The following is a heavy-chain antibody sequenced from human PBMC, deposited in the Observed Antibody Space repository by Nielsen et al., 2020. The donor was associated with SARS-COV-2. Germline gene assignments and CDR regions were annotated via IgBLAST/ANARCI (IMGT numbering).Heavy chain of an antibody. CDR3: ARDPSYKPFDY. CDR2: IKQDGSEK. CDR1: GFTFSSYW. V-gene: IGHV3-7*03. Sequence: GESLKISCAASGFTFSSYWMSWVRQAPGKGLEWVANIKQDGSEKYYVDSVKGRCTISRDNAKKSLYLQMNSLIAEYTAVYYCARDPSYKPFDYWGQGTLVTVSS. D-gene: IGHD5-24*01. J-gene: IGHJ4*02.